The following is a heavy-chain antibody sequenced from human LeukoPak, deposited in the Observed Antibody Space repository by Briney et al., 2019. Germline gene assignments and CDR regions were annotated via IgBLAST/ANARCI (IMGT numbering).Heavy chain of an antibody. J-gene: IGHJ6*03. CDR3: AKQGELYYYYYMDV. Sequence: PGGSLRLSCAASGFTFSAFAMSWVRQAPGKGLEWVAFIRYDGSNKYYADSVKGRFTISRDNSKNTLYLQMNSLRAEDTAVYYCAKQGELYYYYYMDVWGKGTTVTISS. D-gene: IGHD1-7*01. CDR2: IRYDGSNK. V-gene: IGHV3-30*02. CDR1: GFTFSAFA.